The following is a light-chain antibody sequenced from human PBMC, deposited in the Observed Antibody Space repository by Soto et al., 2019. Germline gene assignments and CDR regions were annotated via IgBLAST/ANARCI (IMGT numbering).Light chain of an antibody. J-gene: IGLJ1*01. CDR2: SNI. CDR3: AAWDDSLHVYV. CDR1: SSNIGSNN. Sequence: QSVLTQPPSASGTPGQRVTISCSGSSSNIGSNNVNWYQQLPGTAPKLVIYSNIQRPSGVPDRFSGSKSGTSASLAISGLLSDYEADYYCAAWDDSLHVYVFGAGTKVTVL. V-gene: IGLV1-44*01.